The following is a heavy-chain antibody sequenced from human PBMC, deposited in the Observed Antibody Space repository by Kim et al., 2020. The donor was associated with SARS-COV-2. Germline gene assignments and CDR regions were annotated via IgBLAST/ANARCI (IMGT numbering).Heavy chain of an antibody. CDR1: GFTFSSYE. V-gene: IGHV3-48*03. CDR2: ISSSGSTI. Sequence: GGSLRLSCAASGFTFSSYEMNWVRQAPGKGLEWVSYISSSGSTIYYADSVKGRFTISRDNAKNSLYLQMNSLRAEDTAVYYCARDDGSSSWYSAVYYFDYWGQGTLVTVSS. D-gene: IGHD6-13*01. CDR3: ARDDGSSSWYSAVYYFDY. J-gene: IGHJ4*02.